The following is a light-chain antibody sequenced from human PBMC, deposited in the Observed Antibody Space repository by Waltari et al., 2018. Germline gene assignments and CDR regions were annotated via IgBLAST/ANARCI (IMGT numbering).Light chain of an antibody. CDR3: QQFHTWPLT. CDR2: GAS. V-gene: IGKV3-15*01. CDR1: QNIDAS. Sequence: EILMTQSPETLSVSPGQRVTLACRASQNIDASLAWHQQRPGQAPRVLISGASYRVTGIPDRFSGGGSGTEFTLTISSLQSEDVAMYYCQQFHTWPLTFGGGTKVEIK. J-gene: IGKJ4*01.